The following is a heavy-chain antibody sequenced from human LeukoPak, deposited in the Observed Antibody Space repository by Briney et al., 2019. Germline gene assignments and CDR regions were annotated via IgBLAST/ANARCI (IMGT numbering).Heavy chain of an antibody. Sequence: SETLSLTCAVYGGSFSGYYWSWIRQPPGKGLEWIGEINHSGSTNYNPSLKSRVTISVDTSKNQFSLKLSSVTAADTAVYYCARGPRVRYFDWMPRAFDIWGQGTMVTVSS. CDR1: GGSFSGYY. D-gene: IGHD3-9*01. CDR3: ARGPRVRYFDWMPRAFDI. J-gene: IGHJ3*02. V-gene: IGHV4-34*01. CDR2: INHSGST.